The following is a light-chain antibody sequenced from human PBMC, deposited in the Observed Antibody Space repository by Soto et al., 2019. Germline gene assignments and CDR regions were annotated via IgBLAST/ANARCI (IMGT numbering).Light chain of an antibody. J-gene: IGLJ2*01. CDR3: SSYTSSSNVV. CDR1: SSDVGGYNY. CDR2: EVS. V-gene: IGLV2-14*01. Sequence: QSALTQPASVSGSPGQSITISCTGTSSDVGGYNYVSWYQQHPGKAPKLMIYEVSNRPSGVSNRFSGSKSGNTASPTISGLQAEDEADYYCSSYTSSSNVVFGGGTKLTVL.